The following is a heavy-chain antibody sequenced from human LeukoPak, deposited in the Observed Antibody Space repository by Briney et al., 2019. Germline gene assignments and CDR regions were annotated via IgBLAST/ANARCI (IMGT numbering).Heavy chain of an antibody. CDR1: GGSISSYY. V-gene: IGHV4-59*01. D-gene: IGHD1-26*01. J-gene: IGHJ4*02. CDR3: ARGYSGSYGRFDY. Sequence: SETLSLTCTVSGGSISSYYWSWIRQPPGKGLEWIGYIYYSGSTNYNPSLKSRVTISVDTSKNQFSLKLSSVTAADTAVYCCARGYSGSYGRFDYWGQGTLVTVSS. CDR2: IYYSGST.